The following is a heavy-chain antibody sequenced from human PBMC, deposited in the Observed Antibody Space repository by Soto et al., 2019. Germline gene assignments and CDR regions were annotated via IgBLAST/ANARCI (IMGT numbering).Heavy chain of an antibody. D-gene: IGHD3-10*01. J-gene: IGHJ6*02. CDR3: ARGDNYYGSGSHLMDV. V-gene: IGHV3-33*01. Sequence: GGSLRLSCAASGFTFSSYGMHWVRQAPGKGLEWVAVIWYDGSNKYYADSVKGRFTISRDNSKNTLYLQMNSLRAEDTAVYYCARGDNYYGSGSHLMDVWGQGTTVTVSS. CDR2: IWYDGSNK. CDR1: GFTFSSYG.